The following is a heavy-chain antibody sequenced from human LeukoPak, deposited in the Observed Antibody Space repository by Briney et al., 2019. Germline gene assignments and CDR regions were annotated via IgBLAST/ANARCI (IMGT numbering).Heavy chain of an antibody. CDR1: GFTFSSYA. Sequence: PGGSLRLSCAASGFTFSSYAMSWVRQAPGKGLEWASAISGSGGSTYYADSVKGRFTISRDNSKNTLYLQMNSLRAEDTAVYYCAKILNENRWEYYFDYWGQGTLVTVSS. CDR3: AKILNENRWEYYFDY. D-gene: IGHD1-26*01. CDR2: ISGSGGST. J-gene: IGHJ4*02. V-gene: IGHV3-23*01.